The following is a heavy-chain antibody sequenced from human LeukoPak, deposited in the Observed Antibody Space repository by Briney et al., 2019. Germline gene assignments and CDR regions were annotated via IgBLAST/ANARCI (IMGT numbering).Heavy chain of an antibody. V-gene: IGHV4-59*01. Sequence: PSETLSLTGTVSGGSISSYYWSWIRQPPGKGLEGIGYIYYSGSTNYNPSLKSRVTISVDTSKNQFSLKLSSVTAADTAVYYCAREPGYNSSWFLYYIDYWGQGTLVTVSS. J-gene: IGHJ4*02. CDR1: GGSISSYY. CDR2: IYYSGST. D-gene: IGHD6-13*01. CDR3: AREPGYNSSWFLYYIDY.